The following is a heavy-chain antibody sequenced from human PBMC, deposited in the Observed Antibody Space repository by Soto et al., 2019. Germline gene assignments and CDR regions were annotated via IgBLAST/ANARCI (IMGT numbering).Heavy chain of an antibody. V-gene: IGHV4-34*01. D-gene: IGHD6-13*01. CDR3: ARALAAYYYHMDV. J-gene: IGHJ6*03. Sequence: SETLSLTCAVYGGSFSGYYWSWIRQPPGKGLEWIGEINHSGSTNYNPSLKSRVTISVDTSKNQFSLKLSSVTAADTAVYYCARALAAYYYHMDVWGKGTTVTVSS. CDR1: GGSFSGYY. CDR2: INHSGST.